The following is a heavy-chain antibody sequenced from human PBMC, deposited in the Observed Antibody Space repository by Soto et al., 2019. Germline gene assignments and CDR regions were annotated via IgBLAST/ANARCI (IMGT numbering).Heavy chain of an antibody. V-gene: IGHV1-18*01. CDR3: ARSRLRGYSYGLYSGMDV. D-gene: IGHD5-18*01. CDR2: ISAYNGNT. J-gene: IGHJ6*02. CDR1: GYTFTSYG. Sequence: QVQLLQSGAEGKKPGASVKVSCKASGYTFTSYGISWVRQAPGQGLEWMGWISAYNGNTNYAQKLQGRVTMTTDTSTSTAYMELRSLRSDDTAVYYCARSRLRGYSYGLYSGMDVWGQGTTVTVSS.